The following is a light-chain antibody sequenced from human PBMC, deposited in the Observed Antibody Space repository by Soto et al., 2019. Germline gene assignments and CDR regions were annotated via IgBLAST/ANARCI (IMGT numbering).Light chain of an antibody. J-gene: IGLJ1*01. CDR1: SSDVGAYNY. Sequence: QSALTQPASVSGSPGRSITISCTGTSSDVGAYNYVSWYQQHPGKATKVVIYEVSNRPSGVSDRFSGSKSGNTASLTISGLQAEDEGDYYCSSYTSSSTPSYVFGTGTKLTVL. CDR3: SSYTSSSTPSYV. CDR2: EVS. V-gene: IGLV2-14*01.